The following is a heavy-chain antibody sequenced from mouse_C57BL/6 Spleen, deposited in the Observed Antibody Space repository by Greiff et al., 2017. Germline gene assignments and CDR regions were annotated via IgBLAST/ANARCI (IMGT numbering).Heavy chain of an antibody. CDR1: GFTFSSYG. CDR2: ISSGGSYT. CDR3: ARRVVAQHFDY. Sequence: EVHLVESGGDLVKPGGSLKLSCAASGFTFSSYGMSWVRQTPDKRLEWVATISSGGSYTYCPDSVKGRFTISRDNAKNTLYLQMSSLKSEDTAMYYCARRVVAQHFDYWGQGTTLTVSS. J-gene: IGHJ2*01. D-gene: IGHD1-1*01. V-gene: IGHV5-6*01.